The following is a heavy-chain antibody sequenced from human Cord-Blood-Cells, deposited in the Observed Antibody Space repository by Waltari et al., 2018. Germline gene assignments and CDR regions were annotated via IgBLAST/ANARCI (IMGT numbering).Heavy chain of an antibody. D-gene: IGHD3-10*01. V-gene: IGHV3-48*03. CDR2: ISSSGSTI. J-gene: IGHJ4*02. CDR1: GFTFGSFE. Sequence: EVQLVESGGGLVQPGGSLRLSCAASGFTFGSFEMNWVGQAPGKGLEWVSYISSSGSTIYYADSVKGRFTISRDNAKNSLYLQMNSLRAEDTAVYYCARDLGTMVQGVAGYWGQGTLVTVSS. CDR3: ARDLGTMVQGVAGY.